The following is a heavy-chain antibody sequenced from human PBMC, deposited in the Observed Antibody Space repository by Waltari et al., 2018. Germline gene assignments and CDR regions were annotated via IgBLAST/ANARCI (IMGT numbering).Heavy chain of an antibody. D-gene: IGHD2-15*01. CDR1: GFPFSSYW. CDR2: INSDGSST. CDR3: ARGPSGVAAYSNY. V-gene: IGHV3-74*01. Sequence: EVQLVESGGGLVQPGGSLRFSCAASGFPFSSYWMHWARQAPGKGLVWVSRINSDGSSTSYADSVKGRFTISRDNAKNTLYLQMNSLRAEDTAVYYCARGPSGVAAYSNYWGQGTLVTVSS. J-gene: IGHJ4*02.